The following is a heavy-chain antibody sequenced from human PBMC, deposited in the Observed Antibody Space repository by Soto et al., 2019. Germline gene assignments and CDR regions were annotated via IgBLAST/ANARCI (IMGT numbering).Heavy chain of an antibody. Sequence: PGRSLRLSCAASGFTFSSCGMHRDRQAPGKGLEWVAVISYDGSNKYYADSVKGRFTISRDNSKNTLYLQMNGLRAEDTAVYYCAKWTTVVSPLFDYWGQGMLVTVSS. J-gene: IGHJ4*02. CDR2: ISYDGSNK. D-gene: IGHD4-17*01. CDR1: GFTFSSCG. V-gene: IGHV3-30*18. CDR3: AKWTTVVSPLFDY.